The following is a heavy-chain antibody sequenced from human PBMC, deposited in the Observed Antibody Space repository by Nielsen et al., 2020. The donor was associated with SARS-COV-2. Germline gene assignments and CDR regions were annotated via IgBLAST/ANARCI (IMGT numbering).Heavy chain of an antibody. CDR1: GGSVSSNDW. J-gene: IGHJ6*03. CDR3: ARGDLVVVPSPLLGLGPIFYYFCLDV. D-gene: IGHD2-2*02. Sequence: SETLSLTCAVSGGSVSSNDWWTWVRQSPGKGLEWIGEVSHSGSTNYNPSLKSRVTLSMDSSKRQFSLRLTSVSAADTAVYFCARGDLVVVPSPLLGLGPIFYYFCLDVWGKGTTVIVSS. CDR2: VSHSGST. V-gene: IGHV4-4*02.